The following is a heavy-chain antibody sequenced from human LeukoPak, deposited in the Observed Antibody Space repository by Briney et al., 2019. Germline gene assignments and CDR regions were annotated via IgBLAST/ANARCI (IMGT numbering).Heavy chain of an antibody. CDR1: GFTFNTYA. CDR3: ARGEEPHYYGSGSPLDY. J-gene: IGHJ4*02. Sequence: GGSLRLSCAASGFTFNTYAMHWIRQAPGKGLEWVTVTSSAGTNNYYADSVKGRFTISRDNSKNTLYLQMNSLRAEDTAVYYCARGEEPHYYGSGSPLDYWGQGTLVTVSS. V-gene: IGHV3-30-3*01. D-gene: IGHD3-10*01. CDR2: TSSAGTNN.